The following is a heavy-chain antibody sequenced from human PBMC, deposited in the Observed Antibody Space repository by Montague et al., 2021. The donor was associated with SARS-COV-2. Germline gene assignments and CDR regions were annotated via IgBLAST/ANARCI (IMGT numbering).Heavy chain of an antibody. CDR3: AGKVLTVPADY. Sequence: SETLSLTCAVSGVSITSANWWSLVRQPPGKGLEWIGEISYGGIATYNPSLKSRATISMDRSGNLFSLKLSSVTAADTAIYYCAGKVLTVPADYWGQGTLVTVS. CDR2: ISYGGIA. V-gene: IGHV4-4*02. D-gene: IGHD4-11*01. CDR1: GVSITSANW. J-gene: IGHJ4*02.